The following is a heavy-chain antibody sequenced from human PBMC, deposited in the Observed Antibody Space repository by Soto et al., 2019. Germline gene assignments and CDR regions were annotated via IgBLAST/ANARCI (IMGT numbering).Heavy chain of an antibody. CDR2: IYYSGST. D-gene: IGHD2-2*01. Sequence: SETLSLTCTVSGGSISSYYWSWIRQPPGKGLEWIGYIYYSGSTNYNPSLKSRVTISVDTSKNQFSLKLSSVTAADTAVYYCARRSVVPAAINLYYYYYMDVWGKGTTVTVSS. CDR1: GGSISSYY. V-gene: IGHV4-59*01. J-gene: IGHJ6*03. CDR3: ARRSVVPAAINLYYYYYMDV.